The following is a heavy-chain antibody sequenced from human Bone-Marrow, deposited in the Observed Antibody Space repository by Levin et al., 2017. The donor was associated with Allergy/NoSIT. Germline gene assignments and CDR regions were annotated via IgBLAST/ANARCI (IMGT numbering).Heavy chain of an antibody. CDR1: GGSVNNYY. Sequence: SETLSLTCTVSGGSVNNYYWSWIRQPPGKGLEWIAYIYSTGTTSYNPSLKSRAIISVDTSRDQVSLRLNSVIAADTAVYYCTRHPAGPGFGHGLDVWGQGTTVTVSS. J-gene: IGHJ6*02. D-gene: IGHD6-19*01. V-gene: IGHV4-59*08. CDR2: IYSTGTT. CDR3: TRHPAGPGFGHGLDV.